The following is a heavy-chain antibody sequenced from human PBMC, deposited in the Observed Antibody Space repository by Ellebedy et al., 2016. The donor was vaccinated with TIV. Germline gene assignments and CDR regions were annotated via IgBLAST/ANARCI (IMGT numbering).Heavy chain of an antibody. D-gene: IGHD3-9*01. V-gene: IGHV1-2*02. Sequence: AASVKVSCKASGYTFTGYYIHWVRQAPGQGLEWMGWINPKNGGTNYAQKFQGRVIMTRDTSISFAYMELSRLTSEDTAVYYCARDLFPAILTGYQRWSRQDPFDPWGQGTLVTVSS. CDR1: GYTFTGYY. CDR2: INPKNGGT. J-gene: IGHJ5*02. CDR3: ARDLFPAILTGYQRWSRQDPFDP.